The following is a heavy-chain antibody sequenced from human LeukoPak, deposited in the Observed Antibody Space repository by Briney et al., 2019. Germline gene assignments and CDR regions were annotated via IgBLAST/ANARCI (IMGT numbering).Heavy chain of an antibody. CDR1: GFTFSSYA. CDR2: ISGSGGST. Sequence: PGGSLRLSCAASGFTFSSYAMSWVRQAPGKGLEWVSAISGSGGSTYYADSVRGRFTISRDNSKNTLYLQMNSLRAEDTAVYYCAKGGVPDSSSWYYFDYWGQGTLVTVSS. D-gene: IGHD6-13*01. CDR3: AKGGVPDSSSWYYFDY. J-gene: IGHJ4*02. V-gene: IGHV3-23*01.